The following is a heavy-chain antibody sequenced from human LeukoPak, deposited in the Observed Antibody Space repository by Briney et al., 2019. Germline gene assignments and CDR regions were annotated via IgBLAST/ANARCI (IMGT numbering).Heavy chain of an antibody. D-gene: IGHD2-2*01. CDR1: GFTFSSYA. V-gene: IGHV3-23*01. J-gene: IGHJ6*04. CDR2: ISGSGGST. CDR3: ARGAQVVPAAMRVIYGMDV. Sequence: GGSLRLSCAASGFTFSSYAMSWVRQAPGKGLEWVSAISGSGGSTYYADSVKGRFTISRDNAKNSLYLQMNSLRAEDTAVYYCARGAQVVPAAMRVIYGMDVWGKGTTVTVSS.